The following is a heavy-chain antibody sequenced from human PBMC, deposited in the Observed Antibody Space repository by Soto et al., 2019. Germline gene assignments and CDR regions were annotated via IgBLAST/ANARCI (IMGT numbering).Heavy chain of an antibody. CDR3: ARAFCGGDCYASDWYFDL. CDR2: IIPIFGTA. J-gene: IGHJ2*01. V-gene: IGHV1-69*01. CDR1: GGTFSSYA. Sequence: QVQLVQSGAEVKKPGSSVKVSCKASGGTFSSYAISWVRQAPGQGLEWMGGIIPIFGTANYAQKFQGRVTITADESTSTAYMGLSSLRSEDTAVYYCARAFCGGDCYASDWYFDLWGRGTLVTVSS. D-gene: IGHD2-21*02.